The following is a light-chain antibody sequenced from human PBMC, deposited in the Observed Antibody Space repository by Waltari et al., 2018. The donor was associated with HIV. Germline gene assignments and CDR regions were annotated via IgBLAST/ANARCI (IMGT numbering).Light chain of an antibody. CDR3: QSYKSAPFT. J-gene: IGKJ4*01. CDR2: GTS. V-gene: IGKV1-27*01. CDR1: QAISNY. Sequence: DIQMTQSPSSRSASVGDRVTITCRASQAISNYLAWYQQKPGKGPKVLVYGTSSLESGVPSRFTGSGSGTEFTLTISSLQPEDVATYYCQSYKSAPFTFGGGTRVEIK.